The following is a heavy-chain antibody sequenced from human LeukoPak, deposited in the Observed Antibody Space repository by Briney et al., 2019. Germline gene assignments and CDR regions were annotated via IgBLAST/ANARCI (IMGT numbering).Heavy chain of an antibody. CDR2: IIPFLGTT. J-gene: IGHJ4*02. CDR3: TIIPNVILFTHYFEY. V-gene: IGHV1-69*13. D-gene: IGHD2-21*01. Sequence: ASVKVSCKASGGVFTTYAISWVRQAPGQGLEWMGGIIPFLGTTNYAQKFQGRVTITADEPTRTAYMELTYLRSDDTAVYYCTIIPNVILFTHYFEYWGQGTLVAVSA. CDR1: GGVFTTYA.